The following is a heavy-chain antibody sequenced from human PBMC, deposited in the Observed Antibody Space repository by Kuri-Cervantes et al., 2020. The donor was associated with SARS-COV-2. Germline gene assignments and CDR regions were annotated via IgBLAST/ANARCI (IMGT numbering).Heavy chain of an antibody. D-gene: IGHD4/OR15-4a*01. J-gene: IGHJ4*02. V-gene: IGHV3-74*01. Sequence: GESLKISCAASGFTFSSYWMHWVRQAPGKGLVWVSRINSDGSSTSYADSVKGRFTISRDNSQNTLSLQLKSLRSEDAAMYYCAKDGVGAHDFWGQGTLVTVSS. CDR2: INSDGSST. CDR3: AKDGVGAHDF. CDR1: GFTFSSYW.